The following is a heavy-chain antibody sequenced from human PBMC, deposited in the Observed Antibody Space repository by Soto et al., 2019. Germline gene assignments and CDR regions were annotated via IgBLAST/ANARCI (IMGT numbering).Heavy chain of an antibody. V-gene: IGHV3-23*01. Sequence: GGSLRLSCAVSGFTFRSSPMSWVRRAPGKGLEWVSTINGGGDSKYHADSVKGRFTISRDNSKNTLSLQMNSLRAEDTAEYYCARRSGRQVADDFWGQGTLVTVSS. CDR3: ARRSGRQVADDF. CDR1: GFTFRSSP. CDR2: INGGGDSK. D-gene: IGHD3-10*01. J-gene: IGHJ4*01.